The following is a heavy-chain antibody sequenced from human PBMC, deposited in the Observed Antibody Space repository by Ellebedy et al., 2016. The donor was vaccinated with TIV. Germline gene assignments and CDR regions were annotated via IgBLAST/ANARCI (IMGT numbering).Heavy chain of an antibody. J-gene: IGHJ4*02. CDR2: INPNSGGT. CDR1: GYTFTDYS. Sequence: AASVKVSCKASGYTFTDYSIHWVRQAPGQGLEWMGWINPNSGGTNYAQKFQGWVTMTRDTSISTAYMELKRLRSDDTALYYCARDGAVTTVFDYWGQGTLVTVSS. D-gene: IGHD4-17*01. CDR3: ARDGAVTTVFDY. V-gene: IGHV1-2*04.